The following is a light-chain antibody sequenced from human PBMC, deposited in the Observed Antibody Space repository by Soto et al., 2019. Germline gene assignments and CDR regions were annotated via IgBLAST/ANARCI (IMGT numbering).Light chain of an antibody. CDR3: CSYAGRYAYV. V-gene: IGLV2-11*01. J-gene: IGLJ1*01. Sequence: QSVLTQPRSVSGSPGQSVTISCTGTSSDVGSSNYISWYQQHPGKAPKLMISDVSKRPSGVPDRFSGSKSGNTASLTISGLQAEDEADYYCCSYAGRYAYVFGTGTKVTVL. CDR1: SSDVGSSNY. CDR2: DVS.